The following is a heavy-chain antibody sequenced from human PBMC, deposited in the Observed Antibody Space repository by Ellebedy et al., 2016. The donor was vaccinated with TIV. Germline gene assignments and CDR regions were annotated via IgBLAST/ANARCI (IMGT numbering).Heavy chain of an antibody. J-gene: IGHJ3*01. CDR1: GFSFRSYW. V-gene: IGHV3-7*01. CDR3: ATDGSYGDYLTPTHAFAF. CDR2: INQDGSDT. D-gene: IGHD4-17*01. Sequence: GGSLRLSCAGSGFSFRSYWMSWVRQAPGKGLEWVANINQDGSDTYYVDSVKGRFAISRDNAKNSLYLQMNSLRAEDTSVYYCATDGSYGDYLTPTHAFAFWGRGTMVTVSS.